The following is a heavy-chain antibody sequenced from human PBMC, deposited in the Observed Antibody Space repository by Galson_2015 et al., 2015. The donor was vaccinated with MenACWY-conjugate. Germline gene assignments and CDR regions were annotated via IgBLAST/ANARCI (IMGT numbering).Heavy chain of an antibody. D-gene: IGHD3-10*01. V-gene: IGHV4-4*02. CDR2: IYHSGST. CDR1: GGSISINSW. CDR3: ARGNYYVSGTYYKSANFDY. Sequence: LSLTCAVSGGSISINSWWTWVRQPPGKGLEWIGEIYHSGSTNYNPSLKSRLTVSVDKSKSQFSLKLSSVTAADTAVYYCARGNYYVSGTYYKSANFDYWGQGSLVTVSS. J-gene: IGHJ4*02.